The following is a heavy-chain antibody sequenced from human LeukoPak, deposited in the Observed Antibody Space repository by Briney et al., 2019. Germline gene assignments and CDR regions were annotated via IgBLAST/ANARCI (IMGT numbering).Heavy chain of an antibody. V-gene: IGHV3-23*01. J-gene: IGHJ4*02. Sequence: GGSLRLSCAASGFPFSSYGMGWIRQGPVKGLEWVSSISASGDVIFLVNSVKGRFIVSRDNSQNTLSLQMNSLRVEDTAIYYCVGSGNSAHWGQGTLVTVSS. CDR1: GFPFSSYG. CDR2: ISASGDVI. D-gene: IGHD1-7*01. CDR3: VGSGNSAH.